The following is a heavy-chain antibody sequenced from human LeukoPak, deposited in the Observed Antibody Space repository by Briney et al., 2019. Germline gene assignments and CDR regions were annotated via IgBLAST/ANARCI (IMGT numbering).Heavy chain of an antibody. CDR3: ARDDAAYMFGELSPNWFDP. CDR1: GFIFSHHG. CDR2: ISSSSSYI. J-gene: IGHJ5*02. V-gene: IGHV3-21*01. Sequence: PGGSLRLSCATSGFIFSHHGMNWVRQAPGKGLEWVSSISSSSSYIYYADSVKGRFTISRDNPKNSLYLQMNSLRAEDTAVYYCARDDAAYMFGELSPNWFDPWGQGTLVTVSS. D-gene: IGHD3-10*02.